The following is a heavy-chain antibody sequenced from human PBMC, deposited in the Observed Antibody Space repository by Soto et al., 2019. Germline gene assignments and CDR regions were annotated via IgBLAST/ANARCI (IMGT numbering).Heavy chain of an antibody. D-gene: IGHD3-22*01. J-gene: IGHJ3*02. CDR2: ISYDGSNK. CDR3: ASSEYYYDSSGYYVTDAFDI. CDR1: GFTFSSYA. Sequence: PGGSLRLSCAASGFTFSSYAMHWVRQAPGKGLEWVAVISYDGSNKYYADSVKGRFTISRDNSKNTLYLQMHSLRAEDTAVYYFASSEYYYDSSGYYVTDAFDIWGQGTMVTVSS. V-gene: IGHV3-30-3*01.